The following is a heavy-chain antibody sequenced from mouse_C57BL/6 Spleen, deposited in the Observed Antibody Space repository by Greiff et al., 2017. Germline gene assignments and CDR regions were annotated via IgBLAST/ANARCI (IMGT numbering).Heavy chain of an antibody. CDR3: VFTTVVPYYFDY. J-gene: IGHJ2*01. Sequence: QVHVKQPGTELVKPGASVKLSCKASGYTFTSYWLHWVKQRPGHGLEWIGNINPSNGGTNYNEKFKSKATLTVDKASSTAYMQLSSLTSEDSAVYYCVFTTVVPYYFDYWCQGTTLTVSS. V-gene: IGHV1-53*01. CDR2: INPSNGGT. CDR1: GYTFTSYW. D-gene: IGHD1-1*01.